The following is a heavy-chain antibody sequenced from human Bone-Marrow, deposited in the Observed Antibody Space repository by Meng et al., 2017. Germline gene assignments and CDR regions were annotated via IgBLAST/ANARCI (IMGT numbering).Heavy chain of an antibody. Sequence: ASVKVSCKASGYTFSNYDITWVRQAPGQGPEWMGWISTYSGYANYAQKLRGRVTMTTDTSTSAAYMELRSLRSDDTAVYYCAWGTYCSTTTCRDPYAFDIWGQGTKVTVSS. CDR1: GYTFSNYD. CDR2: ISTYSGYA. V-gene: IGHV1-18*01. J-gene: IGHJ3*02. D-gene: IGHD2-2*01. CDR3: AWGTYCSTTTCRDPYAFDI.